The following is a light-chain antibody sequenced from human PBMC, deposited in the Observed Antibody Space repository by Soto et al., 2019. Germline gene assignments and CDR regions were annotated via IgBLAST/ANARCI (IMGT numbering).Light chain of an antibody. CDR2: GVS. Sequence: EFVLTQSPGTLSLSPGERATLSCRASQGVAGNLAWYQQKPGQPPRLLIYGVSNRATGVPARFSGSGSETDFSLTISSLQIEDFALYYCQQSNNWPPLTFGGGTKVDIK. CDR3: QQSNNWPPLT. CDR1: QGVAGN. J-gene: IGKJ4*01. V-gene: IGKV3-15*01.